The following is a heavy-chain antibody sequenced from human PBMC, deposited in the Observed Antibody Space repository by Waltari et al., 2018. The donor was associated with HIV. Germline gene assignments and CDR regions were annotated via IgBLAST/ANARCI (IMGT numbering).Heavy chain of an antibody. J-gene: IGHJ4*02. CDR3: ARIHQAHRYYYDSSGYSVYFDY. D-gene: IGHD3-22*01. V-gene: IGHV1-2*06. CDR2: INPNSGGT. Sequence: QVQLVQSGAEVKKPGASVQVSCKASGYTFTGYYMHWVRQAPGQGFEWMGRINPNSGGTNYAQKFQGRVTMTRDTSISTAYMELSRLRSDDTAVYYCARIHQAHRYYYDSSGYSVYFDYWGQGTLVTVSS. CDR1: GYTFTGYY.